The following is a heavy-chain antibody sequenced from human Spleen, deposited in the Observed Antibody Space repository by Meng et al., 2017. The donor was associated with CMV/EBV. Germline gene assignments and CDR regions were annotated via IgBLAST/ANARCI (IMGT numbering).Heavy chain of an antibody. J-gene: IGHJ4*02. D-gene: IGHD3-10*01. CDR1: GSSLRGNY. Sequence: LPCTVRGSSLRGNYWAWIRQPPGKGLEWIGEISQSGRTNYNPSFKSRVTMSVHTSERQFSLELTSVTGADTAVYFCARQGRVYFDYWGQGSLVTVSS. CDR2: ISQSGRT. V-gene: IGHV4-34*01. CDR3: ARQGRVYFDY.